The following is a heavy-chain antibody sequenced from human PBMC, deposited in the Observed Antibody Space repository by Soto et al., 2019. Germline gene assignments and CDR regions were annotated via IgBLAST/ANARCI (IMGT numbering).Heavy chain of an antibody. V-gene: IGHV1-69*02. J-gene: IGHJ6*03. Sequence: SVKVSCKASGCTFSSYTISWVRQAPGQGLEWMGRIIPILGIANYAQKFQGRVTITADKSTSTAYMELSSLRSEDTAVYYCASSDYGDYNNYYYYMDVWGKGTTVTVSS. CDR3: ASSDYGDYNNYYYYMDV. CDR1: GCTFSSYT. CDR2: IIPILGIA. D-gene: IGHD4-17*01.